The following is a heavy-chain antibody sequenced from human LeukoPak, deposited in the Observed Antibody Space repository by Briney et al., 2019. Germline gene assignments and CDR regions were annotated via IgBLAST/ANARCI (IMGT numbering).Heavy chain of an antibody. CDR1: GFTFSSYA. V-gene: IGHV3-23*01. CDR3: AKVIRLAPGQYYFDF. Sequence: PGGSLRLSCAASGFTFSSYAVSWVRQAPGKGLEWVSSISVSGGGTYYADSVRGRFTISRDNSKNTLSLQMNSLRAEDTAVYYCAKVIRLAPGQYYFDFWGQGTLVTVSS. CDR2: ISVSGGGT. D-gene: IGHD6-19*01. J-gene: IGHJ4*02.